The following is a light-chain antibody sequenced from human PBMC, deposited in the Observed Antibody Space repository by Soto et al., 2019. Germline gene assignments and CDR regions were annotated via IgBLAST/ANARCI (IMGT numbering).Light chain of an antibody. CDR2: GAS. CDR1: QSVSSSY. Sequence: EIVVTQSPGNLSLSPGEIATLSCRASQSVSSSYLAWYQQKPGQAPRVLIYGASSRATGIPDRFSGSRSRTEFTLTIRRLEPEDFEVSYCQQYGRSMWTFGQWKKVDIK. V-gene: IGKV3-20*01. CDR3: QQYGRSMWT. J-gene: IGKJ1*01.